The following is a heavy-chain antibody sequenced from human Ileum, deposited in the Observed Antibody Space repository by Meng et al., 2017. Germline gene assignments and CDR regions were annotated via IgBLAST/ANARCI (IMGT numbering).Heavy chain of an antibody. CDR2: MNTDKGNT. J-gene: IGHJ4*02. V-gene: IGHV1-18*01. CDR1: GYTFTTYG. D-gene: IGHD1-1*01. Sequence: QVQLEQSEAEVKKPGASVTVSCKASGYTFTTYGISWVRQAPGQGLEWMGWMNTDKGNTNYAQKFQGRVTMTRDTSTSTAYMELRSLRADDTAVYYCAREGAYNGGDYWGQGTLVTVSS. CDR3: AREGAYNGGDY.